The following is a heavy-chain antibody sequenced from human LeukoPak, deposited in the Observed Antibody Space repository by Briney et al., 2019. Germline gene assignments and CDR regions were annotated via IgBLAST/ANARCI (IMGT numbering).Heavy chain of an antibody. V-gene: IGHV3-33*01. Sequence: GGSLRLSCAASGFTFSSYGMHWVRQAPGKGLEWVALIWYDGSNKYYTDSVKGRLTISRDNSKNTLYLQMNSLRAEDTAIYYCAREGPRGNSQFDYWGQGTLITVSS. D-gene: IGHD2/OR15-2a*01. CDR1: GFTFSSYG. J-gene: IGHJ4*02. CDR2: IWYDGSNK. CDR3: AREGPRGNSQFDY.